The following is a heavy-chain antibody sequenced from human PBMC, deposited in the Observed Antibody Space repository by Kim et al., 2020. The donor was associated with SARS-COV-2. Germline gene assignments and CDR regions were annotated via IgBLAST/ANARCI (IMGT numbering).Heavy chain of an antibody. CDR1: GGSISSSSYY. CDR2: IYYSGST. CDR3: AGEVVATENYYYYGMDV. J-gene: IGHJ6*02. V-gene: IGHV4-39*02. D-gene: IGHD2-15*01. Sequence: SETLSLTCTVSGGSISSSSYYWGWIRQPPWKGLEWIGSIYYSGSTYYNPSLKSRVTISVDTSKNQFSLKLSSVTAADTAVYYCAGEVVATENYYYYGMDVWGQGTTVTVSS.